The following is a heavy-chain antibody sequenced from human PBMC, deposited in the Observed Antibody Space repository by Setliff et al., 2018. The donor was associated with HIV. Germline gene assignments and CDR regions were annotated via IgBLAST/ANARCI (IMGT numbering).Heavy chain of an antibody. V-gene: IGHV4-4*07. CDR2: VYLSGGT. D-gene: IGHD4-17*01. J-gene: IGHJ6*02. CDR3: ARDGRDRTTVTIYSLYGMDV. CDR1: SDSIRAYF. Sequence: SETLSLTCTVSSDSIRAYFWTWVRQPAGKGLEWIGHVYLSGGTNSNPSLKSRVTMSFDTSKNQFSLNLNSVTAADTAVYYCARDGRDRTTVTIYSLYGMDVWGQGTTVTVSS.